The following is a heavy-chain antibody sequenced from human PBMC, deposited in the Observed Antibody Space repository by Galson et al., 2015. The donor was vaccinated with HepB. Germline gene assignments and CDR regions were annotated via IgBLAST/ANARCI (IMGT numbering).Heavy chain of an antibody. J-gene: IGHJ4*02. CDR1: GFTFSTYA. D-gene: IGHD6-25*01. Sequence: SLRLSCAASGFTFSTYAMSWVRQAPGKGLEWVSVISGGGGSTYYADSVKGRFSISRDNSKNTLYLQMNSLRVEDTAVYYCAKSFSGHDYWGQGTLVTVSS. CDR3: AKSFSGHDY. CDR2: ISGGGGST. V-gene: IGHV3-23*01.